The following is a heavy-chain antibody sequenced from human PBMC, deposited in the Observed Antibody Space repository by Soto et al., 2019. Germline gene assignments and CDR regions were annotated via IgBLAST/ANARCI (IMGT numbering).Heavy chain of an antibody. V-gene: IGHV3-11*06. CDR2: ISSISTYA. CDR3: ARLADCSNNICSYGMDV. CDR1: GFTFSDYY. Sequence: QVQLVESGGGLVKPGGSLRLSCAASGFTFSDYYMSWVRQAPGKGLEWVSYISSISTYANYADSVKGRFTISRDNAKXSLDLQMNSLRDDDTALYYCARLADCSNNICSYGMDVWGQGTTVTVSS. D-gene: IGHD4-4*01. J-gene: IGHJ6*02.